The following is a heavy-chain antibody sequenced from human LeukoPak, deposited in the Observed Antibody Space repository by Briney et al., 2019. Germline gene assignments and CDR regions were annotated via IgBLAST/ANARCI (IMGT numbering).Heavy chain of an antibody. D-gene: IGHD3-22*01. V-gene: IGHV3-21*01. CDR3: ARGEYYYDSSGYYYLFDY. CDR1: GFSFDDYS. Sequence: GGSLRLSCVASGFSFDDYSMNWVRQAPGKGLEWVSPISSSSSYIYYADSVKGRFTISRDNAKNSLYLQMNSLRAEDTAVYYCARGEYYYDSSGYYYLFDYWGQGTLVTVSS. CDR2: ISSSSSYI. J-gene: IGHJ4*02.